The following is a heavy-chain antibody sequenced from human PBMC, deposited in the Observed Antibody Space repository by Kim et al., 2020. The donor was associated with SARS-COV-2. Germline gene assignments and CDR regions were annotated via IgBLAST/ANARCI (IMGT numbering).Heavy chain of an antibody. D-gene: IGHD3-10*01. Sequence: GGSLRLSCAASGFTFSSYGMHWVRQAPGKGLEWVAVISYDGSNKYYADSVKGRFTISRDNSKNTLYLKMNSLRAEDTAVYYCAKDQFPSRITMVRGAPFYYYDGMDVWGQGTTVTVSS. CDR1: GFTFSSYG. V-gene: IGHV3-30*18. CDR3: AKDQFPSRITMVRGAPFYYYDGMDV. CDR2: ISYDGSNK. J-gene: IGHJ6*02.